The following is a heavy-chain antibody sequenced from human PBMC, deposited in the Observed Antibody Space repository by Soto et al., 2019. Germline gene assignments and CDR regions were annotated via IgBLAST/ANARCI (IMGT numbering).Heavy chain of an antibody. CDR1: GASISSSSYY. V-gene: IGHV4-39*01. Sequence: ETLALTCPVSGASISSSSYYWGWIRQPPGKGLEWIGSIYYSGSTYYNPSLKSRVTISVDTSKNQFSLKLSSVTAADTAVYYCERRDSSGWLPYYYYYGMDVWGQGTTVTVYS. CDR2: IYYSGST. D-gene: IGHD6-19*01. J-gene: IGHJ6*02. CDR3: ERRDSSGWLPYYYYYGMDV.